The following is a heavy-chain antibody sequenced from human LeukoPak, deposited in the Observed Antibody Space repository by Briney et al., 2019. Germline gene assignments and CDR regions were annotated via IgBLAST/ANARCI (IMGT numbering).Heavy chain of an antibody. D-gene: IGHD3-16*02. V-gene: IGHV4-59*01. CDR1: GGTISSYY. CDR2: IHYSGST. CDR3: ARRIMITFGGVIAALDAFDI. Sequence: PSETLSLTCTVSGGTISSYYWSWIRQPPGKGLEWIGYIHYSGSTKYNPSLKSRVTISVDTSKNQFSLKLSSVTAADTAVYYCARRIMITFGGVIAALDAFDIWGQGTMVTVSS. J-gene: IGHJ3*02.